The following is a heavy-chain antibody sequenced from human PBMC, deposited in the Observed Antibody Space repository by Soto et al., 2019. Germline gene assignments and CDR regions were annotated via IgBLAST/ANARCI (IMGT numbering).Heavy chain of an antibody. Sequence: ASVKVSCKASGYTFTSYGISWVRQAPGQGLEWMGWISAYNGNTNYAQKLQGRVTMTTDTSTSTAYMELRSLRSDDTAVYYCAGAPYYPAGRVSGSYDYWGQGTLVTVSS. CDR2: ISAYNGNT. CDR1: GYTFTSYG. CDR3: AGAPYYPAGRVSGSYDY. D-gene: IGHD1-26*01. V-gene: IGHV1-18*01. J-gene: IGHJ4*02.